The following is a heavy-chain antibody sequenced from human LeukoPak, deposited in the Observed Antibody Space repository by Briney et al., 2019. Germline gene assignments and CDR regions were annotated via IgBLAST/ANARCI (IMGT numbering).Heavy chain of an antibody. J-gene: IGHJ4*02. D-gene: IGHD6-13*01. Sequence: SETLSLTCTVSGGSISSYYWSWIRQPPGKGLEWIGYIYYSGSTNYNPSLKSRVTISVDTSKNQFSLKLSSVTAADTAVYYCARQGGYSSSWYAPYYFDYWGQGTPVTVSS. CDR3: ARQGGYSSSWYAPYYFDY. V-gene: IGHV4-59*08. CDR2: IYYSGST. CDR1: GGSISSYY.